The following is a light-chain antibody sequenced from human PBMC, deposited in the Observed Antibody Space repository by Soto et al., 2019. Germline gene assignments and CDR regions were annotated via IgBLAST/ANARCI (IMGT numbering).Light chain of an antibody. Sequence: DVQMNQSPSTLSASVGDRVTITCRASQSISSWLAWYQQKPGKAPKLLIYDASSLESGVPSRFSGSGSGTDFTLTISSLQPEDFATYYCQQSYSTPRTFGQVTKVDIK. CDR3: QQSYSTPRT. CDR2: DAS. J-gene: IGKJ1*01. V-gene: IGKV1-39*01. CDR1: QSISSW.